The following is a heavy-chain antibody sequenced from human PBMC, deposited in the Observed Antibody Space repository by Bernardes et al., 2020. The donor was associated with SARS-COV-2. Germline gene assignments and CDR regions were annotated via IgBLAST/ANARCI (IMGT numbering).Heavy chain of an antibody. Sequence: GGSLRLSCVGSGFSFSRYAMGWVRQPPGRGLEWVSGVAGDGSSLSYGDSVKGRFTISKDSSKNIVYLQMTSLTVEDTAVYYCAKDYIVGDSLWYFDLWGRGTAVTVSS. CDR2: VAGDGSSL. CDR3: AKDYIVGDSLWYFDL. D-gene: IGHD2-21*01. CDR1: GFSFSRYA. J-gene: IGHJ2*01. V-gene: IGHV3-23*01.